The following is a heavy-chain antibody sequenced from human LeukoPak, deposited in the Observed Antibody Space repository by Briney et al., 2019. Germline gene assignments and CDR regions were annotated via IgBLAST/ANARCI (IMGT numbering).Heavy chain of an antibody. V-gene: IGHV3-13*04. CDR1: RFTFSGHD. Sequence: GGSLRLSCAASRFTFSGHDMHWVRQAPEKGLEWVSAIGTDGRTYYPGSVKGRFTISRENAKNSLRLQINSLRAGDTAVYFCVRVTVRNAFDLWGQGTMVTVSS. CDR2: IGTDGRT. CDR3: VRVTVRNAFDL. J-gene: IGHJ3*01. D-gene: IGHD4-17*01.